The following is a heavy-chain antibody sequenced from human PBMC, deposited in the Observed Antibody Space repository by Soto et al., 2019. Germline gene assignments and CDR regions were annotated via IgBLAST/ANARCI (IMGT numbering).Heavy chain of an antibody. CDR3: ARSSITPRLFMYPFDY. J-gene: IGHJ4*02. D-gene: IGHD6-6*01. V-gene: IGHV4-39*01. Sequence: QLQLQESGPGLVKPSETLSLTCTVSGGSITSSSHYWGWIRQPPGKGLECIGNIYYDGNTYYNPSLKSRVTISFDTSKNQFSLRLTSVTAADTAVYYCARSSITPRLFMYPFDYWGQGTLVTVSS. CDR1: GGSITSSSHY. CDR2: IYYDGNT.